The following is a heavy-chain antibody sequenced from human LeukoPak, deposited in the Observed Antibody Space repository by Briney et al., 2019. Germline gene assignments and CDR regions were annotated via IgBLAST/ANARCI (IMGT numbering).Heavy chain of an antibody. Sequence: SETLSLTCTVSGDPISSGAYYWSWVRQPPGKGLEWIGSIYYSGSTYYNPSLKSRVTISVDTSKNQFSLRLSSVTAADAAVYYCARNYYDGSGYYFWGQGTQVTVSS. CDR2: IYYSGST. V-gene: IGHV4-39*01. D-gene: IGHD3-22*01. J-gene: IGHJ4*02. CDR1: GDPISSGAYY. CDR3: ARNYYDGSGYYF.